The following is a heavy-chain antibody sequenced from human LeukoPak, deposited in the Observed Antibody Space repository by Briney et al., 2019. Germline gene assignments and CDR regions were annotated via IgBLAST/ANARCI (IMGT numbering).Heavy chain of an antibody. J-gene: IGHJ3*02. CDR3: ARGGLNYYDSSGYYYVGAFDI. D-gene: IGHD3-22*01. CDR1: GGFISSYY. Sequence: SETLSLTCTVSGGFISSYYWSWIRQPPGKGLEWIGYIYYSGSTNYNPSLKSRVTISVDTSKNQFSLKLSSVTAADTAVYYCARGGLNYYDSSGYYYVGAFDIWGQGTMVTVSS. V-gene: IGHV4-59*01. CDR2: IYYSGST.